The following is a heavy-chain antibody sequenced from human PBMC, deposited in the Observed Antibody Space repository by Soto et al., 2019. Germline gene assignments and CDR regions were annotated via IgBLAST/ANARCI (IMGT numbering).Heavy chain of an antibody. Sequence: QVQLVQSGAEVKKPGASVKVSCKASGYTFTSYGVHWVRQAPGQRLEWMAWINGGNGNTKYSQKFQGRVTITRDTSASTAYMELSSRRSEDTAVYCCAGGPAYSSSWTLWGQGTLVTVSS. V-gene: IGHV1-3*01. D-gene: IGHD6-13*01. CDR2: INGGNGNT. J-gene: IGHJ4*02. CDR1: GYTFTSYG. CDR3: AGGPAYSSSWTL.